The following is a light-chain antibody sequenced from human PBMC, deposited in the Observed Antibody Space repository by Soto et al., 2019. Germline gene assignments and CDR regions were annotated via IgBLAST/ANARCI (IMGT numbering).Light chain of an antibody. V-gene: IGKV1-9*01. CDR1: QGISSY. J-gene: IGKJ3*01. Sequence: DIQLTQSPSFLSASVGDRVTITCRASQGISSYLAWYQQKPGKAPKLLIYAASTLQSGVPSRFSGSGSGTEFPLTISSLLHEDFATYYCQQLNSDPDSTFGPGTNVDIK. CDR2: AAS. CDR3: QQLNSDPDST.